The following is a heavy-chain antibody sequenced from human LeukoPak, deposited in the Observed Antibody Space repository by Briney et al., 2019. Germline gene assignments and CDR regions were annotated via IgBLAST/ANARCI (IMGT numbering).Heavy chain of an antibody. D-gene: IGHD5-24*01. CDR2: INPSGGST. CDR1: GYTFTSYN. Sequence: ASVKVSCKASGYTFTSYNMHWVRQAPGQGLEWMGIINPSGGSTSYAQKFQGRVTMARDTSTSTVYMELSSLRSEDTAVYYCARTRDDYTHADYWGQGTLVTVSS. V-gene: IGHV1-46*01. CDR3: ARTRDDYTHADY. J-gene: IGHJ4*02.